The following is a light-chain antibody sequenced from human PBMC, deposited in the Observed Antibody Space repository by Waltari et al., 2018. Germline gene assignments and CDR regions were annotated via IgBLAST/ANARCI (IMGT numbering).Light chain of an antibody. J-gene: IGKJ1*01. V-gene: IGKV3-11*01. CDR2: DAS. CDR3: QQRSKWPRT. CDR1: QSISGD. Sequence: EIVLTQSPATLSVSPGERATLSCRASQSISGDLAWYQHKRGLPPRLLIYDASNRATVIPARFSGSGSGTDFTLTISNLEPEDFAIYFCQQRSKWPRTFGQGTKVEIK.